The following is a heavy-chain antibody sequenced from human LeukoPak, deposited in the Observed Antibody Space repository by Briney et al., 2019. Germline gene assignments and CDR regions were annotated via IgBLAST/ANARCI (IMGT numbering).Heavy chain of an antibody. Sequence: SETLSLTCTVSGGSISSGSYYWSWIRQPAGKGLEWIGRIYTSGSTNYNPSLKSRVTISVDTSKNQFSLKLSSVTAADTAVYYCARKRIAARPGYFDYWGQGTLVTVSS. CDR1: GGSISSGSYY. J-gene: IGHJ4*02. CDR3: ARKRIAARPGYFDY. D-gene: IGHD6-6*01. CDR2: IYTSGST. V-gene: IGHV4-61*02.